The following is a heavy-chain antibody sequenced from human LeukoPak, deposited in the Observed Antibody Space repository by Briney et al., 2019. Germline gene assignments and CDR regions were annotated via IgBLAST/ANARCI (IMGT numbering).Heavy chain of an antibody. D-gene: IGHD6-19*01. CDR1: GVSISSSSDY. Sequence: PSETLSLTCTVSGVSISSSSDYWGWIRQPPGKGLEWIGSIYYSGTTYYNPSLKSRVTISLDTSKNQFSLKLTYVTAADTAVYYCAREPSGRLGMGYWGQGTLVTVSS. V-gene: IGHV4-39*02. CDR3: AREPSGRLGMGY. CDR2: IYYSGTT. J-gene: IGHJ4*02.